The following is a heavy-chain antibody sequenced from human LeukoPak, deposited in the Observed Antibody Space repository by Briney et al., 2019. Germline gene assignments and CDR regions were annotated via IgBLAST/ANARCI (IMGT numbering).Heavy chain of an antibody. Sequence: SETLSLTCTVSGGSISSSSYYWGWIRQPPGKGLEWIGSFYFSGSTSYNPSLKSRVTISVDTSKNQFSLKLNSVTAADTAVYFCARLPGDYYDTSGYYYFDYWGQGTLVTVSS. J-gene: IGHJ4*02. V-gene: IGHV4-39*01. D-gene: IGHD3-22*01. CDR2: FYFSGST. CDR3: ARLPGDYYDTSGYYYFDY. CDR1: GGSISSSSYY.